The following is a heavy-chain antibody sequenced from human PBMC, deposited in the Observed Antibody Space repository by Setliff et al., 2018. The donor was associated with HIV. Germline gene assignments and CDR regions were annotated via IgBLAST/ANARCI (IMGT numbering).Heavy chain of an antibody. V-gene: IGHV4-39*07. Sequence: SETLSLTCTVSGASISSGGYYWSWIRQPPGKGLEWIGEINHRGSTNYNPSLESRVTISVDTSKNQFSLKLSSVTAADTAVYYCATTECRGADCPQMYDYWGQGILVTVSS. CDR3: ATTECRGADCPQMYDY. D-gene: IGHD2-21*02. CDR2: INHRGST. J-gene: IGHJ4*02. CDR1: GASISSGGYY.